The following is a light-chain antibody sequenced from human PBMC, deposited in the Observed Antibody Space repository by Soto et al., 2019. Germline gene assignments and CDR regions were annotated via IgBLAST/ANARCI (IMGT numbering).Light chain of an antibody. Sequence: DIQMTQSPSSLSASVGDRVTITCRASQSVASLLAWYQQKPGKAPKLLIYKASSLESGVSSRFSGSGSGTEFSLTINSLQPDDSATYYCQQYNRFSPWSFGQGTKVDIK. CDR1: QSVASL. CDR3: QQYNRFSPWS. CDR2: KAS. V-gene: IGKV1-5*03. J-gene: IGKJ1*01.